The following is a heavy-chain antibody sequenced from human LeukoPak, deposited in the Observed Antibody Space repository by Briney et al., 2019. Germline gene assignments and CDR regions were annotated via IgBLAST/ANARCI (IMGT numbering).Heavy chain of an antibody. CDR2: IWYDGSNK. V-gene: IGHV3-33*01. CDR3: ARDHYGDPSYYYYGMDV. J-gene: IGHJ6*02. D-gene: IGHD4-17*01. CDR1: GFTFSSYG. Sequence: PGRSLRLSCAASGFTFSSYGMHWVRQAPGKGLEWVAVIWYDGSNKYYADSVKGRFTISRDNSKNTPYLQMNSLRAEDTAVYYCARDHYGDPSYYYYGMDVWGQGTTVTVSS.